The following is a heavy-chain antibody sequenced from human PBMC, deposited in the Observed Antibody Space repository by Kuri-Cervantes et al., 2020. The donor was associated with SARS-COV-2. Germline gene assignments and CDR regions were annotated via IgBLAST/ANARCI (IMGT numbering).Heavy chain of an antibody. CDR3: ETFGVGDKNGWYGFDY. Sequence: GGSLRLSCAASGFSFRTHGMHWVRRASGRGLEWVAVMSAAESYKNYGDSVKGRFTVSRDNSGNTLYLQMNSLRLEDTAVYYCETFGVGDKNGWYGFDYWGLGALVTVSS. CDR1: GFSFRTHG. J-gene: IGHJ4*02. V-gene: IGHV3-30*03. D-gene: IGHD3-3*01. CDR2: MSAAESYK.